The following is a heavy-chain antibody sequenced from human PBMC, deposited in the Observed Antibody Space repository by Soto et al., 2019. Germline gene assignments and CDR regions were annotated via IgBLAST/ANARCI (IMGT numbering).Heavy chain of an antibody. D-gene: IGHD3-10*01. CDR2: IYYSGST. CDR3: SSLYYGSGRSPPLADDYGMDV. J-gene: IGHJ6*02. CDR1: GGSISSGDYY. V-gene: IGHV4-30-4*01. Sequence: SETLSLTCTVSGGSISSGDYYWSWIRQPPGKGLEWIGYIYYSGSTYYNPSLKSRVTISVETSKNTFSLKLSSVTAADTAVYYCSSLYYGSGRSPPLADDYGMDVWGQGTTVTVSS.